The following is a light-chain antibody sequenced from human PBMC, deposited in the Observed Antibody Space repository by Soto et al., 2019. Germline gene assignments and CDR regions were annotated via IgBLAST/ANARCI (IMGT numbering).Light chain of an antibody. CDR1: SSNIGAGYD. Sequence: QSALTQPPSVSGAPGQRVTISCTGSSSNIGAGYDVHWYQQLPGTAPKLLIYGNSNRPSGVPDRFPGSKSGTSASLAITGLQAEDEADYYCQSYDSSLSGSNVFGTGTRSPS. CDR2: GNS. J-gene: IGLJ1*01. V-gene: IGLV1-40*01. CDR3: QSYDSSLSGSNV.